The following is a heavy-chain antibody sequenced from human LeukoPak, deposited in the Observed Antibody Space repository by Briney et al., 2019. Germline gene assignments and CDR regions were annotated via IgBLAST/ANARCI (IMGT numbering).Heavy chain of an antibody. CDR1: GFTFSDYY. CDR2: ISSSGSTI. CDR3: ARADWLLPDY. J-gene: IGHJ4*02. Sequence: PGESLRLSCAASGFTFSDYYMSWIRQAAGKGLEWVAYISSSGSTIYYAYSVKGRFTISRENAKNSLYLQMNSLRADDTAVYYCARADWLLPDYWGQGTLVTVSS. D-gene: IGHD3-9*01. V-gene: IGHV3-11*01.